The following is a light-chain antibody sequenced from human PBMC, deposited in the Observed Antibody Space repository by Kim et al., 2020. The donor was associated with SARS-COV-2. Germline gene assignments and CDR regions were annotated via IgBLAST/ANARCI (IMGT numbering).Light chain of an antibody. Sequence: VSPGQTASITCFGDKLGDKYACWYQQKPGQSPVLVIYQNTKRPLGIPERFSGSNSGNTATLTISGTQAMDEADYYCQAWDSDTAVFGGGTQLTVL. J-gene: IGLJ3*02. CDR1: KLGDKY. V-gene: IGLV3-1*01. CDR2: QNT. CDR3: QAWDSDTAV.